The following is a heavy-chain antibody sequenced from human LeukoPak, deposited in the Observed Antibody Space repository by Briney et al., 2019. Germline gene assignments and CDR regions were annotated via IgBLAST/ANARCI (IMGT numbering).Heavy chain of an antibody. D-gene: IGHD1-26*01. CDR2: IYTSGST. V-gene: IGHV4-4*07. CDR3: ARDQPTTLFEGELPGAFDI. J-gene: IGHJ3*02. CDR1: GGSISSYY. Sequence: PSETLSLTCTVSGGSISSYYWSWIRQPAGKGLEWIGRIYTSGSTNYNPSLKSRVTISVDTSKNQFSLKLSSVTAADTAVYYCARDQPTTLFEGELPGAFDIWGQGTMVTVSS.